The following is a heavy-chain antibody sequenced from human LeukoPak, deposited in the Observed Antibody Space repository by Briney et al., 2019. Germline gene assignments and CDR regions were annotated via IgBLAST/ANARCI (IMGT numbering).Heavy chain of an antibody. Sequence: SETLSLTCTVSGGSISSSNYYWGWIRQPPGKGLEWIGEINHSGSTNYNPSLKSRVTISVDTSKNQFSLKLSSVTAADTAVYYCARLLRLLWFGAQWGWFDPWGQGTLVTVSS. V-gene: IGHV4-39*07. D-gene: IGHD3-10*01. J-gene: IGHJ5*02. CDR2: INHSGST. CDR3: ARLLRLLWFGAQWGWFDP. CDR1: GGSISSSNYY.